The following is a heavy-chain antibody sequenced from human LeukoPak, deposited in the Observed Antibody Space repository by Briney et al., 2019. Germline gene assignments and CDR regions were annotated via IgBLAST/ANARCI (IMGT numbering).Heavy chain of an antibody. CDR2: ISYDGSSK. V-gene: IGHV3-30-3*01. J-gene: IGHJ4*02. D-gene: IGHD6-6*01. CDR1: GFTFSSYA. CDR3: ARDALYSSSSFDY. Sequence: PGGSLRLSCAASGFTFSSYAMHWVRQAPGKGLEWVAVISYDGSSKYYADSVKGRFTISRDNSKNTLYLQMNSLRAEDTAVYYCARDALYSSSSFDYWGQGTLVTVSS.